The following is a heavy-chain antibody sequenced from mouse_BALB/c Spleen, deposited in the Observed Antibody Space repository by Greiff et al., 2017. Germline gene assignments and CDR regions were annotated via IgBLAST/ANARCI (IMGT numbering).Heavy chain of an antibody. V-gene: IGHV3-2*02. CDR1: GYSITSDYA. CDR3: ARYEDYDNYAMDY. J-gene: IGHJ4*01. CDR2: ISYSGST. D-gene: IGHD2-4*01. Sequence: VQLKQSGPGLVKPSQSLSLTCTVTGYSITSDYAWNWIRQFPGNKLEWMGYISYSGSTSYNPSLKSRISITRDTSKNQFFLQLNSVTTEDTATYYCARYEDYDNYAMDYWGQGTSVTVSS.